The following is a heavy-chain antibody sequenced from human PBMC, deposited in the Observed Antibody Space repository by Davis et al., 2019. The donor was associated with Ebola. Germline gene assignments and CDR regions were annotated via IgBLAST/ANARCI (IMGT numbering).Heavy chain of an antibody. Sequence: PGGSLRLSCTVSGGSISSYYWSWIRQPPGKGLEWIGYIYYSGSTNYNPSLKSRVTISVDTSKNQFSLKLSSVTAADTAVYYCARGQMTTVTPGGLWGQGTLVTVSS. J-gene: IGHJ4*02. CDR1: GGSISSYY. CDR2: IYYSGST. CDR3: ARGQMTTVTPGGL. D-gene: IGHD4-11*01. V-gene: IGHV4-59*01.